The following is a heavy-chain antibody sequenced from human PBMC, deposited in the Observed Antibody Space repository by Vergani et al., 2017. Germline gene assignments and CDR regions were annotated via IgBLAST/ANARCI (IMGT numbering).Heavy chain of an antibody. Sequence: QVQLVESGGGVVQPGRSLRLSCAASGFTFNQYGMHWVRQAPGKGLGWVAVTWYDGNNKQYADSVKGRFTIARDNSKSTMYLQMNSLRDEDTGVYYCARDLRLLYNRFDPWGQGTLVNVS. D-gene: IGHD1-14*01. J-gene: IGHJ5*02. CDR3: ARDLRLLYNRFDP. CDR2: TWYDGNNK. CDR1: GFTFNQYG. V-gene: IGHV3-33*01.